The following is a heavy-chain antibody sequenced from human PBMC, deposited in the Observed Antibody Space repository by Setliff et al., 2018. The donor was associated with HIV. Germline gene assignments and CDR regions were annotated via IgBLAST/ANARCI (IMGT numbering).Heavy chain of an antibody. Sequence: SETLRLSCAASGFNVNNKYMSWVRQAPGKGLEWIGRIYTSGSTDYNPSLKSRVTMSVDTSKNQFSLKLSSVTAADTAVYYCARGGYYYYFGVDVWGQGTTVTVSS. CDR2: IYTSGST. V-gene: IGHV4-4*07. J-gene: IGHJ6*02. D-gene: IGHD3-16*01. CDR1: GFNVNNKY. CDR3: ARGGYYYYFGVDV.